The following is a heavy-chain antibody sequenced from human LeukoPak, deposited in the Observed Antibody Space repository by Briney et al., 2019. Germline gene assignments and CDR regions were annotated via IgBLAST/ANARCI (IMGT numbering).Heavy chain of an antibody. D-gene: IGHD5-24*01. J-gene: IGHJ4*02. CDR2: INPNSGGT. Sequence: ASVKVSCKASGYTFTGYYMHWVRQAPGQGLEWMGRINPNSGGTNYAQKFQGRVTMTRDTSISTAYMELSRLRSEDTAVYYCATARWLHQAFDYWGQGTLVTVSS. CDR3: ATARWLHQAFDY. V-gene: IGHV1-2*06. CDR1: GYTFTGYY.